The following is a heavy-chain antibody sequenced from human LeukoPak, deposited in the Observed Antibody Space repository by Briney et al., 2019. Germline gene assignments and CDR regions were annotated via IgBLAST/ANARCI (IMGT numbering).Heavy chain of an antibody. Sequence: GSLRLSCVAPGFTFSDYYMSWIRQAPGKGLEWVSYISSRSSYTSYADSVKGRFTISRDNAKNPLYLQMNSLGADDTAVYYCAREIASAGIDYWGQGTLVTVSS. D-gene: IGHD6-13*01. CDR3: AREIASAGIDY. CDR2: ISSRSSYT. J-gene: IGHJ4*02. CDR1: GFTFSDYY. V-gene: IGHV3-11*06.